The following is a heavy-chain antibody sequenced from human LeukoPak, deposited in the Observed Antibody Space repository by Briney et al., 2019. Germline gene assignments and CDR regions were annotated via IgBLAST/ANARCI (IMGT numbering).Heavy chain of an antibody. Sequence: ASVKVSCKASGYTFSSYGISWVRQAPGQGLEWMGWISTYNGDTNYAQKVQGRVIMTTDTSTNTGYMELRSLRSDDTAVYYCARDLFYSVSGTYYNVGRVFNYWGQGTLVTVSS. CDR1: GYTFSSYG. J-gene: IGHJ4*02. V-gene: IGHV1-18*01. CDR2: ISTYNGDT. CDR3: ARDLFYSVSGTYYNVGRVFNY. D-gene: IGHD3-10*01.